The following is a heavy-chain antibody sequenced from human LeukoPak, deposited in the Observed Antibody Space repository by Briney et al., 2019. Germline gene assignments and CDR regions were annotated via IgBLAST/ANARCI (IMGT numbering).Heavy chain of an antibody. CDR2: INHSGST. CDR1: GGSFSGYY. CDR3: ARDPLYCSGGSCYPGDYYYYYGMDV. V-gene: IGHV4-34*01. D-gene: IGHD2-15*01. J-gene: IGHJ6*04. Sequence: SETLSLTCAVYGGSFSGYYWSWIRQPPGKGLEWIGEINHSGSTNYNPSLESRVTISVDTSKNQFSLKLSSVTAADTAVYYCARDPLYCSGGSCYPGDYYYYYGMDVWGKGTTVTVSS.